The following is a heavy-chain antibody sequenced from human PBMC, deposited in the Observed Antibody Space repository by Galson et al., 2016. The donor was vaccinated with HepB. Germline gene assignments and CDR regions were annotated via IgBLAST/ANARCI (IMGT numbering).Heavy chain of an antibody. Sequence: SETLSLTCVVSGGSLRGYYWTWIRQAPGKGLEWIGEVNDSGLADYNPSLKSRVTISVDTSKNHFSLTLTSVTAADTAVYYCARDSISYNWDADYWGQGTLVTVSS. D-gene: IGHD1-1*01. V-gene: IGHV4-34*01. CDR3: ARDSISYNWDADY. CDR1: GGSLRGYY. J-gene: IGHJ4*02. CDR2: VNDSGLA.